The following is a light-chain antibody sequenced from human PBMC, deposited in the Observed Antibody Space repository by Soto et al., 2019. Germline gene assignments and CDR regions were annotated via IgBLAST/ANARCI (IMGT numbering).Light chain of an antibody. CDR1: SSDVGGYNY. Sequence: QSVLTQPASVSGSPGQSITISCTGTSSDVGGYNYVSWYQQHPGKAPKLMIYDVSNRPSGVSNRLSGSKSGNTASLTISGVQAEDEADYYCSSYTSSSHVVFGGGTKLTVL. J-gene: IGLJ2*01. CDR2: DVS. V-gene: IGLV2-14*01. CDR3: SSYTSSSHVV.